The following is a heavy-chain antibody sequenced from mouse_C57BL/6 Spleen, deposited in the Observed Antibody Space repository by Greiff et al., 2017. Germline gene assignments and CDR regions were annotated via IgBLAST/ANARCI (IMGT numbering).Heavy chain of an antibody. CDR1: GYAFSSSW. CDR2: IYPGDGDT. CDR3: ARDYDYGGLDY. V-gene: IGHV1-82*01. J-gene: IGHJ4*01. D-gene: IGHD2-4*01. Sequence: VQLQQSGPELVKPGASVKISCKASGYAFSSSWMNWVKQRPGKGLEWIGRIYPGDGDTNYNGKFKGKATLTADKSSSTAYMQLSSLTSEDSAVYFCARDYDYGGLDYWGQGTSDTVSS.